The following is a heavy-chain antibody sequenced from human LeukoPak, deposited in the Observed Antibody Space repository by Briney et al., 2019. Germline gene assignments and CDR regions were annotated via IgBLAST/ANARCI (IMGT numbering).Heavy chain of an antibody. J-gene: IGHJ6*02. Sequence: GGSLRLSCAASGFAFSSYWMHWVRHVPEKGLVWVSHINNDGGSTSYADPVKGRFTISRDNAKNTLFLQMSSLRAEDTGVYYCTRVDYYYNGMDVWGQGTTVTVSS. CDR1: GFAFSSYW. V-gene: IGHV3-74*01. CDR2: INNDGGST. CDR3: TRVDYYYNGMDV.